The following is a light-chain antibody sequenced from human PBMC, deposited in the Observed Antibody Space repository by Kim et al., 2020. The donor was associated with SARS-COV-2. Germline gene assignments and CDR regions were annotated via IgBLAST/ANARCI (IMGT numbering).Light chain of an antibody. V-gene: IGLV2-18*02. CDR3: KSYVSGSTYV. J-gene: IGLJ1*01. CDR1: SSDVGSYNR. CDR2: EVS. Sequence: GQSVTISCTGTSSDVGSYNRVSWYQQPPGTAPKLMIYEVSNRPSGVPDRFSGSKSGNTASLTISGLQAEDEADYYCKSYVSGSTYVFGAGTKVTVL.